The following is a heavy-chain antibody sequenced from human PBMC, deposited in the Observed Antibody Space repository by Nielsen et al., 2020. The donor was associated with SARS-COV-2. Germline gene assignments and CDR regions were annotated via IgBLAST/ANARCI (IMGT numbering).Heavy chain of an antibody. CDR2: ISASGSST. J-gene: IGHJ4*02. Sequence: GESLKISCAVSGFTFRRYAMSWVRRAPGKGLEWVSAISASGSSTCYGDAVKGRFTISRDNAIHTLYLQMNSLRAEDTAVYYCAKGDGDSWSPFLYLDNWGQGTLVTVSS. CDR3: AKGDGDSWSPFLYLDN. D-gene: IGHD6-13*01. CDR1: GFTFRRYA. V-gene: IGHV3-23*01.